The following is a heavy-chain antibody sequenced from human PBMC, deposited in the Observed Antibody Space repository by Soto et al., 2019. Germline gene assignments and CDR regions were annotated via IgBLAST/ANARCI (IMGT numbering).Heavy chain of an antibody. CDR2: ISYDVSNK. CDR1: GFTFSSYG. Sequence: PGGSLRLSCAASGFTFSSYGMHWVRQAPGKGLEWVAVISYDVSNKYYADSVKGRFTISRDNSKNTLYLQMNSLRAEDTAVYYCAKDHGYYDFWSGYYRVSGMDVWGQRTKVTVSS. D-gene: IGHD3-3*01. CDR3: AKDHGYYDFWSGYYRVSGMDV. J-gene: IGHJ6*02. V-gene: IGHV3-30*18.